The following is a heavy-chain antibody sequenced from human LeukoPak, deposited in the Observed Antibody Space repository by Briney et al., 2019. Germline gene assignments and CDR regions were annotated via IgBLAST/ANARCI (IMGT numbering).Heavy chain of an antibody. CDR2: ISTYNGNT. CDR3: ARGSYCGGDCYGWVDP. J-gene: IGHJ5*02. D-gene: IGHD2-21*02. CDR1: GDTFTSYG. Sequence: ASVKVSCKASGDTFTSYGISWVRQAPGQGLEWMGWISTYNGNTNYAQKFQGRVTMTTGTSTSTAYMELRSLRSDDSAVYYCARGSYCGGDCYGWVDPWGQGTLVTVSS. V-gene: IGHV1-18*01.